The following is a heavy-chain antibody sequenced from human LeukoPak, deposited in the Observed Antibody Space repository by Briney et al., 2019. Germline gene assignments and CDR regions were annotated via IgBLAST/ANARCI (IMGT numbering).Heavy chain of an antibody. CDR1: GYNFTSYW. CDR2: IYPGDSDT. CDR3: ARAYYYYYDSSGYPDY. J-gene: IGHJ4*02. D-gene: IGHD3-22*01. V-gene: IGHV5-51*01. Sequence: GESLKISCKGSGYNFTSYWIGWVRQMPGKGLEWMGIIYPGDSDTRYSPTFQGQVTHSADKSISTAYLQWSSLKASDTAMYYCARAYYYYYDSSGYPDYWGQGTLVTVSS.